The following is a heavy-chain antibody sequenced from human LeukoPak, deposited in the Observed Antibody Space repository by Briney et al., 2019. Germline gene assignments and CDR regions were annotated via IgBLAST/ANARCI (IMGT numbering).Heavy chain of an antibody. J-gene: IGHJ6*03. CDR2: INWNGGST. CDR3: ARDFLLWFGETLTGNYMDV. D-gene: IGHD3-10*01. CDR1: GFTFDDYG. Sequence: LTGGSLRLSCAASGFTFDDYGMSWVRQALGKGLEWVSGINWNGGSTGYADSVKGRFTISRDNAKNSLYLQMSSLRAEDTALYYCARDFLLWFGETLTGNYMDVWGKGTTVTVSS. V-gene: IGHV3-20*04.